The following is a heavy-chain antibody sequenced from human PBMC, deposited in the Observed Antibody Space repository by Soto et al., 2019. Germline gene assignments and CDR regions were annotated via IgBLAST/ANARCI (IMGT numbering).Heavy chain of an antibody. CDR3: VRRVSGNYDY. D-gene: IGHD1-7*01. CDR1: GFTFRSYD. V-gene: IGHV3-64*01. CDR2: ISSNGGTT. J-gene: IGHJ4*02. Sequence: EVQLAVSGGGMVQPGGSLRLSCVASGFTFRSYDMHWVRQAPGKGLEYVSSISSNGGTTYYGNSVKGRFTISRDNAKNSLYLQMGSLRAEDMAVYYCVRRVSGNYDYCGQGTLVTVYS.